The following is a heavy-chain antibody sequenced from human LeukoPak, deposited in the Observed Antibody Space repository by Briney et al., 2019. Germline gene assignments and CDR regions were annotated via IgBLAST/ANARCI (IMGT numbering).Heavy chain of an antibody. J-gene: IGHJ5*02. CDR1: GFTFSSYA. D-gene: IGHD6-19*01. Sequence: PGGSLRLSCAASGFTFSSYAMSWVRQAPGKGLEWVSAISDSGGSTYYGDSVKGRFTISRDNSKNTLYLQMSSLRAEDTAVYYCAKEGGTYSTGWYWFDPWGQGTLVTVSS. CDR2: ISDSGGST. CDR3: AKEGGTYSTGWYWFDP. V-gene: IGHV3-23*01.